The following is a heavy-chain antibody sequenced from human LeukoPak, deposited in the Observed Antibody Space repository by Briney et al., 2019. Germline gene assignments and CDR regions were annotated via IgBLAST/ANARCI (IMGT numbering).Heavy chain of an antibody. Sequence: SETLSLTCTVSGGXISSSSYYWGWIRQPPGKRLEWIGSIYFTGTTLYNPSLTSRVTISVDTSKNQFSLRLNSVTAADTAVYYCARQLGAYSYPFDIWGQGTRVTVSS. CDR1: GGXISSSSYY. J-gene: IGHJ3*02. CDR3: ARQLGAYSYPFDI. D-gene: IGHD3-16*01. CDR2: IYFTGTT. V-gene: IGHV4-39*01.